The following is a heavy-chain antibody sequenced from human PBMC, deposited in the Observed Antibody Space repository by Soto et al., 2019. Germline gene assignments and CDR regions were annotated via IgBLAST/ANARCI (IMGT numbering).Heavy chain of an antibody. D-gene: IGHD2-15*01. V-gene: IGHV1-18*01. J-gene: IGHJ6*02. CDR1: GYTFTSYG. CDR3: ARDVRIGFCSGCSCFGGEYVMDV. Sequence: ASVKVSCKASGYTFTSYGISWVRQAPGQGLEWMGWISAYNGNTNYAQKLQGRVTMTTDTSTSTAYMELRSLRSDDTAVYYCARDVRIGFCSGCSCFGGEYVMDVCGQGTTVTVSS. CDR2: ISAYNGNT.